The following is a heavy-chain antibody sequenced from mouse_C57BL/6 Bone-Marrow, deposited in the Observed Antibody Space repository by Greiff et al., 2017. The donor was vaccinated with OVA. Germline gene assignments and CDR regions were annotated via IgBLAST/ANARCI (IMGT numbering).Heavy chain of an antibody. V-gene: IGHV5-15*01. CDR3: ARWGFAY. CDR1: GFTFSDYG. Sequence: DVMLVESGGGLVQPGGSLKLSCAASGFTFSDYGMAWVRQAPRKGPEWVAFISNLAYSIYYADTVTGRFTISRENAKNTLYLEMSSLRSEDTAMYYCARWGFAYWGQGTLVTVSA. CDR2: ISNLAYSI. J-gene: IGHJ3*01.